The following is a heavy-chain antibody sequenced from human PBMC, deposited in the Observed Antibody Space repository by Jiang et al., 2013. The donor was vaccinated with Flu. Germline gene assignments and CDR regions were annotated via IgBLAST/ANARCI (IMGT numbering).Heavy chain of an antibody. CDR1: GFNFSKYA. J-gene: IGHJ4*02. Sequence: RLSCTASGFNFSKYAIELVPPGSGKGLQWVSGIRDTGGRTFYADSVQGRFIISRDNSKNTLYVQMNGLRAEDTAIYYCAKDGGHYSPYYFDYWGQGTLVTVSS. V-gene: IGHV3-23*01. CDR2: IRDTGGRT. CDR3: AKDGGHYSPYYFDY. D-gene: IGHD1-26*01.